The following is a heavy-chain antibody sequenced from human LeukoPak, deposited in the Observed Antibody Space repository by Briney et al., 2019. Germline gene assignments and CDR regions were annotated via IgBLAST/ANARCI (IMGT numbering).Heavy chain of an antibody. Sequence: PGGSLRLSCTASGLTFNAFSMHWVRQTPGPGLEWVSLISGDGLTRHSADSVKGRFTISRDNRKKSLFLQMDSLRGDDTAVYFCAKGLNGISYASDYWGQGTRVTVSS. CDR1: GLTFNAFS. CDR3: AKGLNGISYASDY. J-gene: IGHJ4*02. D-gene: IGHD2-8*01. V-gene: IGHV3-43*02. CDR2: ISGDGLTR.